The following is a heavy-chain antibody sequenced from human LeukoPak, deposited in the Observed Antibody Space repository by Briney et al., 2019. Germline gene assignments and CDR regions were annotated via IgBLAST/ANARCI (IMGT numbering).Heavy chain of an antibody. V-gene: IGHV4-34*01. Sequence: SETLSLTCTVYGGTFSGYYWSWIRQPPGQGLEWIGEINHSGGTYYNPSLKSRVTHSVDTSKNQFSLKMNSVTAADTAVYYCARGRYSQYFDYWGQGTLVTVSS. D-gene: IGHD5-18*01. J-gene: IGHJ4*02. CDR2: INHSGGT. CDR3: ARGRYSQYFDY. CDR1: GGTFSGYY.